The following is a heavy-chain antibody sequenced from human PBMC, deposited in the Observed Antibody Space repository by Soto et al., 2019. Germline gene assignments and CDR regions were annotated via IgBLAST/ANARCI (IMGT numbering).Heavy chain of an antibody. V-gene: IGHV1-18*01. Sequence: ASVKVSCKASGYTFTNYGITWVRQAPGQGLEWMGWISAYNGDTNYAQKLQARVTMTTDTSTTTAYMELRGLTSDDTAVYYCARGFCTGGICYPNDFWGQRTLVTVSS. CDR1: GYTFTNYG. CDR2: ISAYNGDT. D-gene: IGHD2-8*02. J-gene: IGHJ4*02. CDR3: ARGFCTGGICYPNDF.